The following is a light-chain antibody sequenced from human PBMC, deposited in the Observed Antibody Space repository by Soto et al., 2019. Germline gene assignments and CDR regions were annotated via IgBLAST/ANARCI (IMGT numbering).Light chain of an antibody. CDR1: SSNIGNNY. Sequence: QSVLTQPPSVSAAPGQEVTISCSGSSSNIGNNYVSWYQQLPGTAPRLLICDNNKRPSGIPDRFSGSKSGTSATLGITGLQTGDEADYYCGTWDSSLSALVFGPGTKVTVL. CDR3: GTWDSSLSALV. J-gene: IGLJ1*01. V-gene: IGLV1-51*01. CDR2: DNN.